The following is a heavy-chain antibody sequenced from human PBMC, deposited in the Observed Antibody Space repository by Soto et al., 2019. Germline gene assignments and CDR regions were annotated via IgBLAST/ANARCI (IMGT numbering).Heavy chain of an antibody. CDR3: AKDSTISAAGWFDP. Sequence: ESGGGLVQPGRSLRLSCTASGFTFDDYAMHWVRQAPGKGLEWVSGISWNSGSIGYADSVKGRFTISRDNAKNSLYLQMNSLRPEDTAFYYCAKDSTISAAGWFDPWGQGTLVTVSS. D-gene: IGHD6-13*01. CDR2: ISWNSGSI. V-gene: IGHV3-9*01. CDR1: GFTFDDYA. J-gene: IGHJ5*02.